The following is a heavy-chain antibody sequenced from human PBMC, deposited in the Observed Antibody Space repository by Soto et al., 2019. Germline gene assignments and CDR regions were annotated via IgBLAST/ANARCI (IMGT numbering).Heavy chain of an antibody. J-gene: IGHJ4*02. CDR3: AREGADYSSGWYDY. D-gene: IGHD6-19*01. V-gene: IGHV4-31*03. CDR2: IYYSGRT. Sequence: QVQLQESGPGLVKPSQTLSLTCTVSGGSISSGGYYWSWIRQHPGKGLEWIGYIYYSGRTYYNPSLKNRVTISADTSKNQFSLKLSSVTAADTAVYYCAREGADYSSGWYDYWGQGTLVTVSS. CDR1: GGSISSGGYY.